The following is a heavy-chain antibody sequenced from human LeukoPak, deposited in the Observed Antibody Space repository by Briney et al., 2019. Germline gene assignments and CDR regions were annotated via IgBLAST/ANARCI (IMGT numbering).Heavy chain of an antibody. D-gene: IGHD6-13*01. CDR3: ARGGTASYSSAWYWGDYWYFDL. CDR1: GYSISSGYY. V-gene: IGHV4-38-2*02. CDR2: IYHSGST. J-gene: IGHJ2*01. Sequence: PSETLSLTCTVSGYSISSGYYWGWIRQPPGKGLEWIGSIYHSGSTYYNPSLKSRVTISVDTSKNQFSLKLSSVTAADTAVYYCARGGTASYSSAWYWGDYWYFDLWGRGTLVTVSS.